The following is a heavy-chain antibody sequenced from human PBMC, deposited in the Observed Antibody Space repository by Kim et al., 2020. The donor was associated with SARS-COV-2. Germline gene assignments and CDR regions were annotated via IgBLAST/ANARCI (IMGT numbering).Heavy chain of an antibody. Sequence: SETLSLTCTVSGGSISSGGYYWSWIRQHPGKGLEWIGYIYYSGSTYYNPSLKSRVTISVDTSKNQFFLKLRSVTAADTAVYYCARGPVTTVTPSIGFLDYWGQGTLVTVSS. D-gene: IGHD4-17*01. CDR2: IYYSGST. CDR1: GGSISSGGYY. V-gene: IGHV4-31*03. J-gene: IGHJ4*02. CDR3: ARGPVTTVTPSIGFLDY.